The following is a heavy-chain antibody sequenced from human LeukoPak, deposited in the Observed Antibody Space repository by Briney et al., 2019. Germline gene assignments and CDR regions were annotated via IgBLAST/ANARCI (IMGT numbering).Heavy chain of an antibody. CDR2: ISSSGSSI. Sequence: GGSLRLSCAASGFTFSSYAMSWVRQAPGKGLEWVSYISSSGSSIYYADSVKGRFAISRDNAKNSLYLQMNSLRAEDTAVYYCARDGLNLFDYWGQGTLVTVSS. CDR3: ARDGLNLFDY. D-gene: IGHD1-14*01. V-gene: IGHV3-48*03. J-gene: IGHJ4*02. CDR1: GFTFSSYA.